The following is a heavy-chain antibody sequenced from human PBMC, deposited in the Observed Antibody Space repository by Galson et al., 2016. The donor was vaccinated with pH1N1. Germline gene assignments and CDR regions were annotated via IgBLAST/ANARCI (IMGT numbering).Heavy chain of an antibody. V-gene: IGHV1-46*01. J-gene: IGHJ4*02. Sequence: SVKVSCKASGYSVTRYYIHWARQAPGQGLEWMGIIDPSDGTTTYSQKFQGRLSLTRDTSTNSVDMELRNLRPDDSAIYFCTRRYYFDYWGQGTLVTVSS. CDR2: IDPSDGTT. CDR3: TRRYYFDY. CDR1: GYSVTRYY.